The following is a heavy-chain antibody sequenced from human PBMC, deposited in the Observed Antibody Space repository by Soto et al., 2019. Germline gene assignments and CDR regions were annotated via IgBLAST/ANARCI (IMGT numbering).Heavy chain of an antibody. D-gene: IGHD5-12*01. CDR2: INHSGST. V-gene: IGHV4-34*01. CDR1: GGSFSGYY. Sequence: SETLSLTCAVYGGSFSGYYWSWIRQPPGKGLEWIGEINHSGSTNYNPSLKSLVTISVDTSKNQFSLKLSSVTAADTAVYYCARARRGYSGYDLPFDYWGQGTLVTVSS. CDR3: ARARRGYSGYDLPFDY. J-gene: IGHJ4*02.